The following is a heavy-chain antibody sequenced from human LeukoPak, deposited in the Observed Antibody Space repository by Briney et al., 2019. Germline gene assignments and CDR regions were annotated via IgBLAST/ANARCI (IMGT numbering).Heavy chain of an antibody. Sequence: QPGGSLRLSCAASGFIFSNYAMSWVRQAPGKGLQWVSAMRGSDGRTFYADSVKGRFTISRDNSKNTLYLQMNSLRAEDTAIYYCASGGVGTGWFDYWGQGTLVTVSS. V-gene: IGHV3-23*01. J-gene: IGHJ4*02. CDR1: GFIFSNYA. CDR2: MRGSDGRT. CDR3: ASGGVGTGWFDY. D-gene: IGHD6-19*01.